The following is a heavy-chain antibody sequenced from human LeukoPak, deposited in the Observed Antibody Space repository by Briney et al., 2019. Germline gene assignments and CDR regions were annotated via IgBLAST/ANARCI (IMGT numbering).Heavy chain of an antibody. J-gene: IGHJ4*02. V-gene: IGHV5-51*01. CDR3: ARLAYYYDSSGYRGVYYFDY. Sequence: GESLKISCKGSGYSLTSYWIGWVRQMPGKGLEWMGIIYPGDSDTRYSPSFQGQVTISADKSISTAYLQWSSLKASDTAMYYCARLAYYYDSSGYRGVYYFDYWGQGTLVTVSS. CDR2: IYPGDSDT. CDR1: GYSLTSYW. D-gene: IGHD3-22*01.